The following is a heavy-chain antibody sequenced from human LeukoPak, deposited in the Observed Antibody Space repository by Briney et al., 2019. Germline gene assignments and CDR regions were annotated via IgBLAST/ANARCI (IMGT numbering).Heavy chain of an antibody. V-gene: IGHV3-33*01. Sequence: GGSLRLSCAASGFTFSSYGMHWVRQAPGKGLEWVAVIWYDGSNKYYADSVKGRFTISRDNSKNTLYLQMNSLRAEDTAVYYCATGGFRNYYFDYWGQRTLVTVSS. CDR3: ATGGFRNYYFDY. CDR2: IWYDGSNK. J-gene: IGHJ4*02. D-gene: IGHD1-14*01. CDR1: GFTFSSYG.